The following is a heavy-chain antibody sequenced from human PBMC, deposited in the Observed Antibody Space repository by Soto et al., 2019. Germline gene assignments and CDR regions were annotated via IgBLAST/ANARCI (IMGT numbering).Heavy chain of an antibody. Sequence: QVQLQESGPGLVKPSETLSLTCNVSGDSLHSGAYYWTWIRQSPGRGLEWIGHIYHTGSTNYNPSLRSRLTISLDTSKNHFSLTLRSVNAVDTGVYYCAKSWGGDGDSPWGQGTLVTVSS. CDR3: AKSWGGDGDSP. J-gene: IGHJ5*02. V-gene: IGHV4-61*03. CDR1: GDSLHSGAYY. D-gene: IGHD3-16*01. CDR2: IYHTGST.